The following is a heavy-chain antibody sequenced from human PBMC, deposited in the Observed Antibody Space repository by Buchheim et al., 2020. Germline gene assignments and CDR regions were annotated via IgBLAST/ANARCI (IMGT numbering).Heavy chain of an antibody. Sequence: EVQVLESGGGLVQPGGSLRLSCTASGFTFTRYAMTWVRQPPGKGLEWVSTISFSGDATYYADSVRGRFTISRDNSKNTLYLQMNSLRVEDTAVYYCVKRTLSGVFGESEWFNPWGQGTL. J-gene: IGHJ5*02. CDR2: ISFSGDAT. V-gene: IGHV3-23*01. D-gene: IGHD3-10*01. CDR1: GFTFTRYA. CDR3: VKRTLSGVFGESEWFNP.